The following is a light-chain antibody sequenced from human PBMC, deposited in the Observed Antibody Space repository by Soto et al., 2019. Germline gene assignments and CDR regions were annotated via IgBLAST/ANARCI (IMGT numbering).Light chain of an antibody. V-gene: IGKV4-1*01. J-gene: IGKJ4*01. CDR2: WAS. CDR1: QRVFHSSNNENH. CDR3: QQYYNTPLT. Sequence: DIVMTQSPDSLAVSLGERATINCRSGQRVFHSSNNENHLAWYQQKPGQPPKLLISWASTRESGVPERFSGSGSGTDFTLTISSLQAEDVAVYYCQQYYNTPLTFGGGTKVEIK.